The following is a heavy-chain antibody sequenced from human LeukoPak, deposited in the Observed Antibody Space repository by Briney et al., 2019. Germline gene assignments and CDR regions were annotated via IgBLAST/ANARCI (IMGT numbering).Heavy chain of an antibody. CDR2: ISAYNGNT. Sequence: GASVKVSCKASGYTFTSYGISWVRQAPGQGLEWMGWISAYNGNTNYAQKLQGRVTMTTDTSTSTAYMELRSLRSDDTAVYYCARDQRGYDFWSGSSYYYYYMDVWGKGTTVTVSS. V-gene: IGHV1-18*01. D-gene: IGHD3-3*01. J-gene: IGHJ6*03. CDR3: ARDQRGYDFWSGSSYYYYYMDV. CDR1: GYTFTSYG.